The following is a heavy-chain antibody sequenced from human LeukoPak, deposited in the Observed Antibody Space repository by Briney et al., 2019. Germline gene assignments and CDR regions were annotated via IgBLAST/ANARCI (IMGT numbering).Heavy chain of an antibody. D-gene: IGHD3-16*01. CDR1: GGSFSGYY. J-gene: IGHJ6*02. V-gene: IGHV4-34*01. Sequence: SETLSLTCAVYGGSFSGYYWSWIRQPPGKGLEWIGEINHSGSTNYNPSLKSRVTISVDTSKNQFSLKLSSVTAADTAVYYCARGGGLGYGRNYYYYGMDVWGQGTTVTVSS. CDR3: ARGGGLGYGRNYYYYGMDV. CDR2: INHSGST.